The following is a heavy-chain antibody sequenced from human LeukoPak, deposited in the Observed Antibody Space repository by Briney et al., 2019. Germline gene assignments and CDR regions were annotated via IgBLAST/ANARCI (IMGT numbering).Heavy chain of an antibody. J-gene: IGHJ4*02. CDR3: ARGNSSGCSFDY. Sequence: SETLSLTCAVYGGSFSGYYWSWIRQPPGKGLEWIGEINHCGSTNYNPSLKSRVTISVDTSKNQFSLKLSSVTAADTAVYYCARGNSSGCSFDYWGQGTLVTVSS. V-gene: IGHV4-34*01. D-gene: IGHD6-19*01. CDR1: GGSFSGYY. CDR2: INHCGST.